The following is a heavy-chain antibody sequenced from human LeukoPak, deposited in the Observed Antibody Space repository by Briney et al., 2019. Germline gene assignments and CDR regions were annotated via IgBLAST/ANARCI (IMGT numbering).Heavy chain of an antibody. V-gene: IGHV1-69*05. Sequence: ASVKVSCKASGGTFSNYAISWVRQAPGQGLEWLGGIIPMFGTAKYAQRFQGRVTITTDESTTTAYMELISLRFEDTAVYYCLRRQALRGRHRAFDPWGQGTLVTVTS. CDR2: IIPMFGTA. CDR3: LRRQALRGRHRAFDP. D-gene: IGHD6-25*01. CDR1: GGTFSNYA. J-gene: IGHJ5*02.